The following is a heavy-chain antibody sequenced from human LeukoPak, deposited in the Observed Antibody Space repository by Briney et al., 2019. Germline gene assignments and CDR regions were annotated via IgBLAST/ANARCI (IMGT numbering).Heavy chain of an antibody. CDR3: ARDLGPYYYGSGSYPDY. D-gene: IGHD3-10*01. CDR2: IIPILGIA. CDR1: GGTFSSYA. V-gene: IGHV1-69*04. Sequence: SVKVSCKASGGTFSSYAISWVRQAPGQGLEWMGRIIPILGIANYAQKFQGRVTITADKSTSTAYMELSSLRSEDTAVYYCARDLGPYYYGSGSYPDYWGQGTLVTVSS. J-gene: IGHJ4*02.